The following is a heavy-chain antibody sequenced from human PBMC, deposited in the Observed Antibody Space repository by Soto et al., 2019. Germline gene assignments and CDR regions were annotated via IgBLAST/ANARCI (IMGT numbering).Heavy chain of an antibody. J-gene: IGHJ4*02. CDR1: GGSFSGYY. D-gene: IGHD4-4*01. V-gene: IGHV4-59*08. CDR2: IYYSGST. Sequence: SETLSLTCAVYGGSFSGYYWSWIRQPPGKGLEWIAYIYYSGSTKYNPSLKSRVTMSVDTSNNQFSLKVSSVTAADTAVYYCARHSNRNYGLYYFDYWGLGALVTVSS. CDR3: ARHSNRNYGLYYFDY.